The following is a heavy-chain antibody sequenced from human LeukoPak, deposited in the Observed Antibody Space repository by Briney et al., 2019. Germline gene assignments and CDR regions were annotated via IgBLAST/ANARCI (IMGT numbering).Heavy chain of an antibody. CDR1: GFTFSSYA. CDR3: ARGPPSSYYYYYGMDV. Sequence: GGSLRLSCAASGFTFSSYAVSWVRQAPGKGLEWVSVIYSGGSTYYADSVKGRFTISRDNSKNTLYLQMNSLRAEDTAVYYCARGPPSSYYYYYGMDVWGQGTTVTVSS. CDR2: IYSGGST. V-gene: IGHV3-53*01. J-gene: IGHJ6*02.